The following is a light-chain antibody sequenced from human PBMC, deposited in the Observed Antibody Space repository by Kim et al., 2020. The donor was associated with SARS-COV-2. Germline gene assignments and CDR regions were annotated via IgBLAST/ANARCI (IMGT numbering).Light chain of an antibody. J-gene: IGKJ2*01. CDR1: QSVGSE. CDR2: GAS. Sequence: IVMTQSPATLSVSPGERVTLSCRASQSVGSELVWFQQKVGQAPRVLIHGASTRATDVPDRFSGSGSGTEFTLTISSLQSEDFAVYYCQQYNKWLFTFGQGTKLEIK. V-gene: IGKV3-15*01. CDR3: QQYNKWLFT.